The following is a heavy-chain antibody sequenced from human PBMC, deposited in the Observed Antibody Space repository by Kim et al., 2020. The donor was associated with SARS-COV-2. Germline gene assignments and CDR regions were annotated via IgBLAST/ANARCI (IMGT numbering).Heavy chain of an antibody. V-gene: IGHV1-3*01. CDR2: KT. J-gene: IGHJ4*02. Sequence: KTDYTQNVQARASITRDTSATTPYLELSGLRSEDTAVYYCAREAVAGSFDHWGQGTLVTVSS. D-gene: IGHD6-19*01. CDR3: AREAVAGSFDH.